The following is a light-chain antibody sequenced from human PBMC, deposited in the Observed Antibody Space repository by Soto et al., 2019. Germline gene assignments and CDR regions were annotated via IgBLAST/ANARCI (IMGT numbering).Light chain of an antibody. V-gene: IGLV1-40*01. CDR3: QSYDISLHKYV. J-gene: IGLJ1*01. Sequence: SLITRPSLVSGSPSTNVSISFTERPGNAGAPDDVLWYQHLPGTAPKLLIYGDNNRPSGVPDRFSGSKSGTSASLAITRLQAEDEADYYCQSYDISLHKYVFGTVTRSPS. CDR1: PGNAGAPDD. CDR2: GDN.